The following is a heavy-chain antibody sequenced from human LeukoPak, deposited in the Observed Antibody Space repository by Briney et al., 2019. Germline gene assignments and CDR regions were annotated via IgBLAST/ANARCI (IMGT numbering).Heavy chain of an antibody. Sequence: GASVKVSCKASGGTFSSYAISWVRQAPGQGLEWMGGIIPIFGTANYAQKFQGRVTITTDESTSTAYMELSSLRSDDTAVYYCASRERYCSSTSCYTWGYFQHWGQGTLVTVSS. J-gene: IGHJ1*01. CDR2: IIPIFGTA. V-gene: IGHV1-69*05. CDR3: ASRERYCSSTSCYTWGYFQH. D-gene: IGHD2-2*02. CDR1: GGTFSSYA.